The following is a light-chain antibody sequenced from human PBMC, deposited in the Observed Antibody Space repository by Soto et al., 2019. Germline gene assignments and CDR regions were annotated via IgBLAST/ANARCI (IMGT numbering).Light chain of an antibody. V-gene: IGKV3-20*01. J-gene: IGKJ1*01. CDR3: QQYGSAPWT. Sequence: EIVLTQSPGTLPLSPGERATLSCRASLSVASNYVAWYQQKPGQAPRLLIYAASGRATGIPDRFSGSGSGTDSTLTISRLEPDDLAVYYCQQYGSAPWTFGRGTKVEIK. CDR1: LSVASNY. CDR2: AAS.